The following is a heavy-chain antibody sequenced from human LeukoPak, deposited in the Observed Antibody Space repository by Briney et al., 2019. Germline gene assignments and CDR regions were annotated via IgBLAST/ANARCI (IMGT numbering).Heavy chain of an antibody. CDR3: ASELGSSDHGILV. J-gene: IGHJ4*02. Sequence: QPGGSLRLSCAPSGFTFNFCTMNWVRQAPGKGLEWISYISRTGTTIYYADSVRGRFTISRDNAKNSLYLQMNSLRSEDRRLYFGASELGSSDHGILVWGQGTLLTVSS. CDR2: ISRTGTTI. D-gene: IGHD1-14*01. V-gene: IGHV3-48*01. CDR1: GFTFNFCT.